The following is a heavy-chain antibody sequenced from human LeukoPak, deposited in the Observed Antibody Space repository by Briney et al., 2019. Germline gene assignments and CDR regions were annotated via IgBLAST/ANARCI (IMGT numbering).Heavy chain of an antibody. CDR3: ARGYQLLSWFDP. J-gene: IGHJ5*02. CDR1: GYTSTGYY. D-gene: IGHD2-2*01. CDR2: INPNSGGT. V-gene: IGHV1-2*02. Sequence: ASVTVSCKASGYTSTGYYMHWVRQAPGQGLEWMGWINPNSGGTNYAQKFQGRVTMTRETSISTAYMELSRLRSDDAAVYYCARGYQLLSWFDPWGQGTLVTVSS.